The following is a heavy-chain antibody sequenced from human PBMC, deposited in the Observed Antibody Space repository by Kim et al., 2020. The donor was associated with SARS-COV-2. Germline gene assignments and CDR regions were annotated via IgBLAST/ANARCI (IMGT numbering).Heavy chain of an antibody. CDR1: GYTFTSYG. J-gene: IGHJ4*02. CDR2: ISAYNGNT. Sequence: ASVKVSCKASGYTFTSYGISWVRQAPGQGLEWMGWISAYNGNTNYAQKLQGRVTMTTDTSTSTAYMELRSLRSDDTAVYYCARVGSSSSVFLFGSGNFDYWGQGTLVTVSS. V-gene: IGHV1-18*01. CDR3: ARVGSSSSVFLFGSGNFDY. D-gene: IGHD6-6*01.